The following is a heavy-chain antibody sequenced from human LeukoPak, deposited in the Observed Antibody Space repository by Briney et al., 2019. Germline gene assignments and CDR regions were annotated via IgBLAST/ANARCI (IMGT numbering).Heavy chain of an antibody. CDR1: GGKFSSYA. CDR2: IIPIFGTA. D-gene: IGHD4-23*01. Sequence: SVKDSCKASGGKFSSYAIRWVRQAPGQGLEWMGGIIPIFGTANYAQKFQGRVTITADESTSPAYMELSSLRSEDTAVYYCAREGGYGYGGNHGGYWGQGTLVTVSS. J-gene: IGHJ4*02. V-gene: IGHV1-69*01. CDR3: AREGGYGYGGNHGGY.